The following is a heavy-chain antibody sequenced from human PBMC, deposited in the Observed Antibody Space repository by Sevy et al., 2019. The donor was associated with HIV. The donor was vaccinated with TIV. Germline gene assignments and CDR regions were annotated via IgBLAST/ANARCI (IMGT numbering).Heavy chain of an antibody. CDR1: GYSISSGYY. V-gene: IGHV4-38-2*01. CDR3: ARSVSGFDY. D-gene: IGHD3-16*01. CDR2: ISHSGST. Sequence: SETLSLTCAVSGYSISSGYYGGWIRQPPERGLEWIGSISHSGSTYSNPSLKGRFTISGDTSKNQFSLKLGSVTAADTAVYYCARSVSGFDYWGQGTLVTVSS. J-gene: IGHJ4*02.